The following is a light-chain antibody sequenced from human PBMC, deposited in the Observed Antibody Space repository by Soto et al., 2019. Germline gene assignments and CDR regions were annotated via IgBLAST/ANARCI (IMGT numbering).Light chain of an antibody. CDR2: DAS. Sequence: DIQMTQSPSTLSASVGDRVTLTCRASQSISKWLAWYQQKPGKAPKVLIWDASSLQRGVPSRFSGSGSGTEFTLTISSLQPDDFATYYCQQYNGHSTWTFGQGTKVDNK. CDR3: QQYNGHSTWT. CDR1: QSISKW. V-gene: IGKV1-5*01. J-gene: IGKJ1*01.